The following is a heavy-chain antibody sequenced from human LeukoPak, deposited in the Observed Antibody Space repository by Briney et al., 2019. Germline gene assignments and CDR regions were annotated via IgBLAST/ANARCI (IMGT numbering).Heavy chain of an antibody. J-gene: IGHJ6*03. D-gene: IGHD6-19*01. V-gene: IGHV3-66*01. Sequence: GGSLRLSCAASEFSVGSNYMTWVRQAPGKGLEWVSLIYSGGSTYYADSVKGRFTISRDNSKNTLYLQMNSLRAEDTAVYYCAREPYSGGYGAYYYYYMDVWGKGTTVTVSS. CDR2: IYSGGST. CDR3: AREPYSGGYGAYYYYYMDV. CDR1: EFSVGSNY.